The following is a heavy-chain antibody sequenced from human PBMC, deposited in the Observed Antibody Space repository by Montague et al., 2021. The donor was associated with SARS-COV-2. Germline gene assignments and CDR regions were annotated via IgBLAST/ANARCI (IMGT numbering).Heavy chain of an antibody. Sequence: SLSLSCAASGFTFSTHAMNWVRQAPGKGLEWISSISSSSSSMRYAASVKGRFSISRDNAKNSLYLQMNSLRAGDTAVYFCVRERRYCSDGVCYYYYYGMDVWGQGTTVTVSS. CDR1: GFTFSTHA. CDR2: ISSSSSSM. D-gene: IGHD2-8*01. CDR3: VRERRYCSDGVCYYYYYGMDV. V-gene: IGHV3-21*01. J-gene: IGHJ6*02.